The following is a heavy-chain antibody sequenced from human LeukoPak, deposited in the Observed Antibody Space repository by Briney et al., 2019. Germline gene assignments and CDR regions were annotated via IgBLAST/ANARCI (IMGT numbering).Heavy chain of an antibody. Sequence: GASVKVSCKASGGTFSSYAISWVRQAPGQGLEWMGGIIPIFGTANYAQKFQGRVTITADEPTSTAYMELSSLRSEDTAVYYCARKRYCSSTSCYNYYYYGMDVWGQGTTVTVSS. J-gene: IGHJ6*02. D-gene: IGHD2-2*02. V-gene: IGHV1-69*13. CDR1: GGTFSSYA. CDR3: ARKRYCSSTSCYNYYYYGMDV. CDR2: IIPIFGTA.